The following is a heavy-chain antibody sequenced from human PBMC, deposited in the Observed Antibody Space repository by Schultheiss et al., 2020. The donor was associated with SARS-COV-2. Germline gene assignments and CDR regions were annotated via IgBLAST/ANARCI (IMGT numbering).Heavy chain of an antibody. CDR1: GGSFSGYY. D-gene: IGHD4-17*01. Sequence: SQTLSLTCAVYGGSFSGYYWSWIRQPPGKGLEWIGYIYYSGSTNYNPSLKSRVTISVDKSKNQFSLKLSSVTAADTAVYFCARYPGGFGDLDYWGQGTLVTVSS. V-gene: IGHV4-59*12. CDR3: ARYPGGFGDLDY. J-gene: IGHJ4*02. CDR2: IYYSGST.